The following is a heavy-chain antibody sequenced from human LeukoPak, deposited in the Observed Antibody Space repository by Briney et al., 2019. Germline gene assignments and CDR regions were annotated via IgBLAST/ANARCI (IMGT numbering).Heavy chain of an antibody. CDR3: AREDAAAGTD. V-gene: IGHV3-11*01. Sequence: PGGSLRLSCAASGFTFINYDMSWTRQAPGKGREWVSYIISSGSTIYYEDSVKGRFTISRDNAKNSLYLQMNSLRAEDTAVYYCAREDAAAGTDWGQGTLVTVSS. CDR1: GFTFINYD. J-gene: IGHJ4*02. CDR2: IISSGSTI. D-gene: IGHD6-13*01.